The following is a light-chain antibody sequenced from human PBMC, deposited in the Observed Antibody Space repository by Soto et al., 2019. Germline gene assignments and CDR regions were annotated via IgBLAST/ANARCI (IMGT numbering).Light chain of an antibody. J-gene: IGKJ1*01. CDR1: QRISSW. CDR2: EAA. Sequence: EIQMTQSPSTLSASVGDRVTITCRASQRISSWLAWYQQKPGKAPKLGIYEAASWESGVPSRFSGSGSGTEFTLTISRLQPDDFATYYCQQYNSYSQTFGQGT. V-gene: IGKV1-5*01. CDR3: QQYNSYSQT.